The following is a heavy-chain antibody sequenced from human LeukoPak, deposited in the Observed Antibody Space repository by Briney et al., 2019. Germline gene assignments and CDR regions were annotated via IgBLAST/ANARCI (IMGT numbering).Heavy chain of an antibody. CDR2: VSASGSST. V-gene: IGHV3-23*01. Sequence: GGSLRLSCAASGFTFSTYGMSWVRQAPGKGLEGVSGVSASGSSTYYADSVKGRFTISRDNSKNTLYLQMNSLSADDPAVYSCAKCVGSYVDSPSDYWGQGTLVTVSS. J-gene: IGHJ4*02. D-gene: IGHD4-17*01. CDR1: GFTFSTYG. CDR3: AKCVGSYVDSPSDY.